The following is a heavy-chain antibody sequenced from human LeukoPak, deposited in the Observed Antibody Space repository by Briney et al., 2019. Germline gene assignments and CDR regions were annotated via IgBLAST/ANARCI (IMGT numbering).Heavy chain of an antibody. CDR2: INPNSGGT. V-gene: IGHV1-2*02. CDR1: GYTFTGYS. D-gene: IGHD5-24*01. CDR3: ARSSEMATITSPFDY. Sequence: GASVKVSCKASGYTFTGYSMNWVRQAPGQGLEWMGWINPNSGGTNYAQKFQGRVAMIRATSINTVYMELSRLRSDDTAVYYCARSSEMATITSPFDYWGQGTLVTVSS. J-gene: IGHJ4*02.